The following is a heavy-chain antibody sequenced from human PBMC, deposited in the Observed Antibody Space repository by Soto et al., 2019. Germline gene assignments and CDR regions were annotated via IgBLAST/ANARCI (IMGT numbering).Heavy chain of an antibody. CDR2: IYYNGNT. J-gene: IGHJ4*02. V-gene: IGHV4-31*03. CDR1: GGSISSGGYY. Sequence: QVQLQESGPGLVKPSQTLSLTCTVSGGSISSGGYYWTWIRQHPGKGLEWIGYIYYNGNTYYNPSIKSRLPTSVDTSQTQFSLKLTSVTAADTAVYYCARARGDRGYYFDYWGQGTLVTVSS. D-gene: IGHD2-21*01. CDR3: ARARGDRGYYFDY.